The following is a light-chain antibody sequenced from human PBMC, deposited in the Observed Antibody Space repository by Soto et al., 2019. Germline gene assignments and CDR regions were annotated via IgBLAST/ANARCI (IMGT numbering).Light chain of an antibody. Sequence: QSALTQPPSASGTPGQRVTISCSGSSSNVGSYPVNWYQQIPGRAPKLLISQNNRRPSGVPDRFSDSKSGTAASLAISGLQSEDEADYYCSVWDDSLKAVLFGGGTKVTVL. V-gene: IGLV1-44*01. J-gene: IGLJ2*01. CDR3: SVWDDSLKAVL. CDR1: SSNVGSYP. CDR2: QNN.